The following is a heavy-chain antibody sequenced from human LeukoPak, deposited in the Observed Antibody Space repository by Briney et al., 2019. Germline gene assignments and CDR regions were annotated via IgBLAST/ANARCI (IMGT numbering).Heavy chain of an antibody. V-gene: IGHV3-30*03. D-gene: IGHD3-22*01. J-gene: IGHJ4*02. CDR3: ARGPRRSGYYDY. CDR1: GFTFSSYA. Sequence: GGSLRLSCAASGFTFSSYAMSWVRQAPGKGLEWVAVISYDGSNKYYADSVKGRFTISRDNSKNTLYLQMNSLRAEDTAVYYCARGPRRSGYYDYWGQGTLVTVSS. CDR2: ISYDGSNK.